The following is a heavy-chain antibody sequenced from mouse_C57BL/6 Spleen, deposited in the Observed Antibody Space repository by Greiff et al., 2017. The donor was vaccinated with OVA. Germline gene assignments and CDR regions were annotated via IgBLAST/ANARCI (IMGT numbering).Heavy chain of an antibody. V-gene: IGHV1-50*01. CDR1: GYTFTSYW. CDR3: ARRPIGSSYFDY. CDR2: IDPSDSYT. J-gene: IGHJ2*01. Sequence: SCKASGYTFTSYWMQWVKQRPGQGLEWIGEIDPSDSYTNYNQKFKGKATLTVDTSSSTAYMQLSSLTSEDSAVYYCARRPIGSSYFDYWGQGTTLTVSS. D-gene: IGHD1-1*01.